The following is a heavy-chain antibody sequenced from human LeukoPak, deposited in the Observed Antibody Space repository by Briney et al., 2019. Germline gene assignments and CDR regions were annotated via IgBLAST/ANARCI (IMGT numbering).Heavy chain of an antibody. CDR3: AREALSMVRGVIPDRDYYYYMDV. V-gene: IGHV1-8*01. CDR2: MNPNSGNT. J-gene: IGHJ6*03. Sequence: ASVKVSCEASGYTFTSYDISWVRQATGQGLEWMGWMNPNSGNTGYAQKFQGRVTMTRNTSISTAYMELSSLRSEDTAVYYCAREALSMVRGVIPDRDYYYYMDVWGKGTTVTVSS. D-gene: IGHD3-10*01. CDR1: GYTFTSYD.